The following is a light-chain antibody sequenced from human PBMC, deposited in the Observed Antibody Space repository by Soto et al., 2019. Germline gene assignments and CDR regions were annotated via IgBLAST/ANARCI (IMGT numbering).Light chain of an antibody. CDR1: SSDVGGYNY. J-gene: IGLJ1*01. V-gene: IGLV2-14*01. CDR3: SSYTTSSTYV. Sequence: QSALTQPAPVSGSPGQSIAISCTGTSSDVGGYNYVSWYQQHPGKAPKLILCDVSNRPSGVSDRFSGSKSGNTASLTISGLQTEDEADYYCSSYTTSSTYVFGTGTKVTV. CDR2: DVS.